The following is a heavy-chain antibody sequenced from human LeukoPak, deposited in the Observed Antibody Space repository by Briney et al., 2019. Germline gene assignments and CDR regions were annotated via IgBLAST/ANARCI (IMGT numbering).Heavy chain of an antibody. CDR1: GFTFSDYV. J-gene: IGHJ4*02. CDR2: ISFDLNSK. V-gene: IGHV3-30*14. CDR3: ARDLNF. Sequence: QPGKSLRLSCVASGFTFSDYVIHWVRQAPGKGLEWVAVISFDLNSKYYSDSVKGRFTISRDNSKNTLYLQMNSLRAEDTAVYYCARDLNFGGQGTLVTVSS.